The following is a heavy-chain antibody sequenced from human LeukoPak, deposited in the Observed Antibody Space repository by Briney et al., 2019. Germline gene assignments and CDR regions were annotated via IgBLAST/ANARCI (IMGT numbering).Heavy chain of an antibody. Sequence: GRSLRLSCAASGFTFSSYGMHWVRQAPGKGLEWVSYISSSGSTIYYADSVKGRFTISRDNAKNSLYLQMNSLRAEDTAVYYCARDANGGNIDYWGQGTLVTVSS. CDR2: ISSSGSTI. J-gene: IGHJ4*02. V-gene: IGHV3-48*04. CDR3: ARDANGGNIDY. CDR1: GFTFSSYG. D-gene: IGHD4-23*01.